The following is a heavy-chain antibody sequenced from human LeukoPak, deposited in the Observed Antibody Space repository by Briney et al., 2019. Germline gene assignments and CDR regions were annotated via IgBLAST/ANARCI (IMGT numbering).Heavy chain of an antibody. CDR1: GFTFSDYY. J-gene: IGHJ6*02. CDR2: ISSSGSTI. CDR3: AKTFDYYYYYGMDV. V-gene: IGHV3-11*04. Sequence: GGSLRLSCAASGFTFSDYYMSWIRQAPGKWLEWVSYISSSGSTIYYADSVKGRFTISRDNSKNTLYLQMNSLRAEDTAVYYCAKTFDYYYYYGMDVWGQGTTVTVSS.